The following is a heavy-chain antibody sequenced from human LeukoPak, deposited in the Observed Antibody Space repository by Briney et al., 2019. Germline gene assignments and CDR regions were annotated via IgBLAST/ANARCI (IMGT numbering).Heavy chain of an antibody. V-gene: IGHV5-51*01. D-gene: IGHD6-13*01. CDR2: IYPGDSDT. CDR3: ARRGYSREYFDD. Sequence: GESLKISCLGLGYSFTSYWIAWVRQMPGNRLEWMGVIYPGDSDTRYNPSFQGQVTISADKSISTAYLQWSSLKASDTAMYYCARRGYSREYFDDWGQGTLVTVSS. J-gene: IGHJ4*02. CDR1: GYSFTSYW.